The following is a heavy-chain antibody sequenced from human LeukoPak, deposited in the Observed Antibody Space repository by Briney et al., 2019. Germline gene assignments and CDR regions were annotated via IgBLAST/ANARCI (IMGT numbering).Heavy chain of an antibody. CDR2: ISYDGSHQ. V-gene: IGHV3-33*05. CDR3: AKWAGDYPYSYMDV. Sequence: GGSLRLSCAASGFTFSDFGMHWVRQAPGKGREWVAAISYDGSHQFYGGSVKGRFTISRDNSKNTLNLQMSSLRAEDTAVYYCAKWAGDYPYSYMDVWGTGTTVTVSS. CDR1: GFTFSDFG. J-gene: IGHJ6*04. D-gene: IGHD4-11*01.